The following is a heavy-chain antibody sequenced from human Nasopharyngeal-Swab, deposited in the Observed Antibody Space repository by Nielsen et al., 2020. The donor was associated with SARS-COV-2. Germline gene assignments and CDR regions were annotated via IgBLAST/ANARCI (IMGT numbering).Heavy chain of an antibody. J-gene: IGHJ4*02. CDR2: IYYSGST. V-gene: IGHV4-61*05. Sequence: QAPGKRLEWIGYIYYSGSTNYNPSLKSRVTISVDKSKNQFSLNLYSVTAADTAVYYCARKGTGVSAADYWGQGTLVTVSS. D-gene: IGHD3/OR15-3a*01. CDR3: ARKGTGVSAADY.